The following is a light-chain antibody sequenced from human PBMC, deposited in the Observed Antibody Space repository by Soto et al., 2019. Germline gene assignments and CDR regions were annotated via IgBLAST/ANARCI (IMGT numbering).Light chain of an antibody. CDR2: DAS. CDR3: QYRSNWSPGT. V-gene: IGKV3D-20*02. CDR1: QSVSSSY. Sequence: EIVLTQSPGTLSLSPGERATLSCRASQSVSSSYLAWYQQKPGQAPRRLIYDASNRATGIPARFSGSGSGTDFTLTISSREPEDVAVYNCQYRSNWSPGTFGQGTRLENK. J-gene: IGKJ5*01.